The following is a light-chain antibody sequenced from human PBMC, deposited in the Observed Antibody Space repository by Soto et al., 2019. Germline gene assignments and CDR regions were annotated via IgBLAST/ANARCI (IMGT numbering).Light chain of an antibody. Sequence: DIHINQSPPSLSASVGDRVTITCPASQDIGNTLNWYQHKPGKAPKLVIYDAYNLETGVPSTFSGSGYGTDFTFTISSLQPEDIGTYYCQQYDNLAFTFGQGTRLEI. CDR1: QDIGNT. J-gene: IGKJ5*01. CDR3: QQYDNLAFT. V-gene: IGKV1-33*01. CDR2: DAY.